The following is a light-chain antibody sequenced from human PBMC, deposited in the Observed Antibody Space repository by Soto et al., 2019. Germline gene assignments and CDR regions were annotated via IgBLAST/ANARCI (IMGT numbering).Light chain of an antibody. V-gene: IGKV3-15*01. CDR3: QRYKNWSPCT. CDR1: QSVSSN. CDR2: DAS. J-gene: IGKJ1*01. Sequence: ILMTQSPATLSVSPGETATLSCRASQSVSSNLALYQQKPGQAPSLHSYDASTKATGIPARFSGSGSRTGFTVTVSGLQSEDFAVYYCQRYKNWSPCTFGRGLKVEFK.